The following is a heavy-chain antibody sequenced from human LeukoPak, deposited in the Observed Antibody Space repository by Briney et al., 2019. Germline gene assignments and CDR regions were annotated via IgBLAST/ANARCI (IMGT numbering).Heavy chain of an antibody. CDR1: GFTLSDYW. D-gene: IGHD4-17*01. V-gene: IGHV3-7*01. CDR2: IKHDGSEK. J-gene: IGHJ4*02. Sequence: GGSLRLSCAASGFTLSDYWMTWVRQAPGKGLEWVANIKHDGSEKYYVDSVKGRFTISRDNSKNTLYLQMNSLRAEDTAVYYCAKEFYGDTPYYFDYWGQGTLVTVSS. CDR3: AKEFYGDTPYYFDY.